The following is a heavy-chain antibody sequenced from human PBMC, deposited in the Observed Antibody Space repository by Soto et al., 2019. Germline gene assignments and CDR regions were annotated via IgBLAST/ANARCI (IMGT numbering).Heavy chain of an antibody. CDR1: GFTFSDYY. Sequence: PGGSLRLSCEASGFTFSDYYMTWIRQAPGKGLEWISYISGGGGSTIQYTDSVKGRFTISRDNAKNSLYLQMNSLRGEDTAVYYCARNRGYYARSGLDDWGQGSLVTLSS. CDR3: ARNRGYYARSGLDD. CDR2: ISGGGGSTI. V-gene: IGHV3-11*01. D-gene: IGHD3-22*01. J-gene: IGHJ4*02.